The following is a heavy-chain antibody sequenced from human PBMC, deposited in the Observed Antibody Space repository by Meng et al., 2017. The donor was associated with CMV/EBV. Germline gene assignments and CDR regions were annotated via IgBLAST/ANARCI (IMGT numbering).Heavy chain of an antibody. V-gene: IGHV6-1*01. CDR1: GDSVSSNSAA. Sequence: SQTLSLTCAISGDSVSSNSAAWNWIRQSPSRGLEWLGRTYYRSKWYNDYAVSVKSRITINPDTSKNQFSLQLNSVTPEDTAVYYCARSLIVVVPAALGQYYYYGMDVWGHGTTVTVSS. D-gene: IGHD2-2*01. J-gene: IGHJ6*02. CDR3: ARSLIVVVPAALGQYYYYGMDV. CDR2: TYYRSKWYN.